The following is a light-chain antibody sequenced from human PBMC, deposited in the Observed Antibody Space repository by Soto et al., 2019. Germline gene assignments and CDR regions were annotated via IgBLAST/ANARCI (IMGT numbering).Light chain of an antibody. Sequence: DIQMTQSPSSLSASVGDSVTITCRASQNINSYLNWYQQRPGKAPKLLIHDASILQSGVPSRFSGSGSGTEFALTINSLQPEDIATIYCQPTYSTPWTFGQGPKVDIK. CDR3: QPTYSTPWT. CDR1: QNINSY. V-gene: IGKV1-39*01. CDR2: DAS. J-gene: IGKJ1*01.